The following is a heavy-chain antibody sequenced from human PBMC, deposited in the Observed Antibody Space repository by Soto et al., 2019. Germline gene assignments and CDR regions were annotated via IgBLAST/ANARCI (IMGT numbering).Heavy chain of an antibody. CDR3: ARGEYSSSLGYYYYYDYGMDG. V-gene: IGHV4-34*01. CDR1: GGSFSGYY. Sequence: PSETLSLTCAVYGGSFSGYYWSWIRQPPGKGLEWIGEINHSGSTNYNPSLKSRVTISVDTSKNQFSLKLSSVTAADTAVYYCARGEYSSSLGYYYYYDYGMDGGGQGTTVTVAS. J-gene: IGHJ6*01. CDR2: INHSGST. D-gene: IGHD6-6*01.